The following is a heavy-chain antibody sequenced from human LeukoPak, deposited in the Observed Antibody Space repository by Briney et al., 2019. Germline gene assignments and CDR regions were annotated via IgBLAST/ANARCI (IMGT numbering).Heavy chain of an antibody. V-gene: IGHV1-18*01. CDR1: GYTFGSYG. Sequence: GASVKVSCKTSGYTFGSYGITWVRQAPGQGLEWMGWISGYNGDTNYAQKVQGRVTMTTDTSTSTAYLEMRSLRSDDTAVYYCARAGAYHDSSGSYYAVGDDYWGQGTLVTVSS. CDR2: ISGYNGDT. J-gene: IGHJ4*02. D-gene: IGHD3-22*01. CDR3: ARAGAYHDSSGSYYAVGDDY.